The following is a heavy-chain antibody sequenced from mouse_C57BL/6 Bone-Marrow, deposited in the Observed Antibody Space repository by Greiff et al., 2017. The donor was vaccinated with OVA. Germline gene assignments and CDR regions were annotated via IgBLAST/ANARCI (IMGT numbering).Heavy chain of an antibody. V-gene: IGHV8-12*01. Sequence: QVTLKECGPGILQSSQTLSLTCSFSGFSLSTSGMGVSWIRQPSGKGLEWLAHIYWADDKRYNPSLKSRLTISKDTSRNQVFLKITSVDTADTATYYCARRGRWLLFWYFDVWGTGTTVTVSS. D-gene: IGHD2-3*01. CDR3: ARRGRWLLFWYFDV. J-gene: IGHJ1*03. CDR1: GFSLSTSGMG. CDR2: IYWADDK.